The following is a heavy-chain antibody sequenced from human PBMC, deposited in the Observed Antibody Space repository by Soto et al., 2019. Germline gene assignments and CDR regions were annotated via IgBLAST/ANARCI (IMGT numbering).Heavy chain of an antibody. CDR3: AREKYGDYVWAFDI. CDR1: GGSISSYY. J-gene: IGHJ3*02. D-gene: IGHD4-17*01. V-gene: IGHV4-59*01. CDR2: IYYSGST. Sequence: SETLSLTCTVSGGSISSYYWSWIRQPPGKGLEWIGYIYYSGSTNYNPSLKSRVTISVDTSKNQFSLKLSSVTAADTAVYYCAREKYGDYVWAFDIWGQGTMVTVSS.